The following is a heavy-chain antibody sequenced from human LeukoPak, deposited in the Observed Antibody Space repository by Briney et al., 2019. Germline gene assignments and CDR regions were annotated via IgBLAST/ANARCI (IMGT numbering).Heavy chain of an antibody. CDR1: GFTFSSYW. Sequence: GGSLRLSCAASGFTFSSYWMTWVRQAPGKGLEWVANINQDGGEKYYVDSVKGRFTISRDNAKNTLYLQMNSLRAEDTAVYYCARGSGYAVFDIWGQGTMVTVSS. CDR2: INQDGGEK. CDR3: ARGSGYAVFDI. D-gene: IGHD5-12*01. J-gene: IGHJ3*02. V-gene: IGHV3-7*02.